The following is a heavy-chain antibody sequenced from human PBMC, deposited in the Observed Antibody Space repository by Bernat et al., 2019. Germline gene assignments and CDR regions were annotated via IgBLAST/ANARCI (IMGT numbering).Heavy chain of an antibody. J-gene: IGHJ4*02. V-gene: IGHV4-39*02. CDR3: AREGEQWLAKDFDY. CDR1: GGSISSNIYY. D-gene: IGHD6-19*01. Sequence: QLQLQESGPGLVKPSETLSLTCTVSGGSISSNIYYWDWIRQPPGKGLEWIGSIDFGGSTYYNTSLKSRVTISVDTSKNQFSLKLSSVTAADTAVYYCAREGEQWLAKDFDYWGQGTLVTVSS. CDR2: IDFGGST.